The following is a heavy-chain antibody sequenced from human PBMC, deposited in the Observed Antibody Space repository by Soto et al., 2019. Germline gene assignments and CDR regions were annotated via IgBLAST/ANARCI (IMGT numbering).Heavy chain of an antibody. Sequence: SETLSLTCTVSGGSISSGGYYWSWIRQHPGKGLEWIGYIYYSGSTYYNPSLKSRVTISVDTSKNQFSLKLSSVTAADTAVYYCARVTSDRGIRIFDYWGQGTLVTVSS. J-gene: IGHJ4*02. CDR2: IYYSGST. D-gene: IGHD3-10*01. V-gene: IGHV4-31*03. CDR3: ARVTSDRGIRIFDY. CDR1: GGSISSGGYY.